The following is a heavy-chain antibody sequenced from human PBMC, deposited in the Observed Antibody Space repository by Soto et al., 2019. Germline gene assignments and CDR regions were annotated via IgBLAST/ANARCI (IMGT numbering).Heavy chain of an antibody. CDR3: ARVVPPPPYYYDSSGYYYYFDY. Sequence: ASVKVSCKTSGFTFSSSAVHWVRQARGHRLQWIGWIDVGSGNANYAQMLQERVTISRDMSTSTAYMELSSLRPADTAVYYCARVVPPPPYYYDSSGYYYYFDYWGQGTLVTVSS. V-gene: IGHV1-58*01. D-gene: IGHD3-22*01. J-gene: IGHJ4*02. CDR1: GFTFSSSA. CDR2: IDVGSGNA.